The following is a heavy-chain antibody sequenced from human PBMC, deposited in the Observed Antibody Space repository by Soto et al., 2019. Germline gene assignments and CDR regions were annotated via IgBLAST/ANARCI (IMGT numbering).Heavy chain of an antibody. CDR2: IDDGGTT. J-gene: IGHJ4*02. D-gene: IGHD7-27*01. CDR3: AGGPAGDKVDY. Sequence: QVQLQESGPRLVSPSQTLSLTCTVSGGSISSAAYCWSWIRQSPDKGLEWIGHIDDGGTTYSSPSLKGRVTISADPSETQFSLKLNSVSAADAAVYYCAGGPAGDKVDYWGQGIQVTVSS. CDR1: GGSISSAAYC. V-gene: IGHV4-30-4*01.